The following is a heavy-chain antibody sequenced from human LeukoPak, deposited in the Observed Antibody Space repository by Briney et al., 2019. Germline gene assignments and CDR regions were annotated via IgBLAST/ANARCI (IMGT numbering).Heavy chain of an antibody. CDR1: GGSFSGYY. CDR2: IYHSGST. V-gene: IGHV4-59*01. Sequence: SETLSLTCAVYGGSFSGYYWSWIRQPPGKGLEWIGYIYHSGSTNYNPSLKSRVTMSVDTSKNQFSLKLSSVTAADTAVYYCARDRSSGYYPNWNFDLWGRGTLVTVSS. D-gene: IGHD3-22*01. J-gene: IGHJ2*01. CDR3: ARDRSSGYYPNWNFDL.